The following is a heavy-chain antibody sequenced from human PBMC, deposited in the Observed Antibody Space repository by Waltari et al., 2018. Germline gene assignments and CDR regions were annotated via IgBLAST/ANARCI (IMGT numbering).Heavy chain of an antibody. D-gene: IGHD6-13*01. CDR1: GAYFESSSHY. J-gene: IGHJ3*02. CDR3: AREVGGSSWSTTPRGDAFDI. Sequence: QVQLQESGPGLVKPSETLSLTCSVSGAYFESSSHYWGWVRQPPGKGLEWIGSIYFAGSNYYNPALKSRLTISVDTSKNQFSLRLSSVTAADTAVYYCAREVGGSSWSTTPRGDAFDIWGQGTMVTVSS. CDR2: IYFAGSN. V-gene: IGHV4-39*07.